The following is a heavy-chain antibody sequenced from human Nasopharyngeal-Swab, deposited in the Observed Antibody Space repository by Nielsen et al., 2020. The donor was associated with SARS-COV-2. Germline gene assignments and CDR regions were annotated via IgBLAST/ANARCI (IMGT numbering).Heavy chain of an antibody. J-gene: IGHJ4*02. D-gene: IGHD2-15*01. CDR3: TRCGGGCYSGRDY. CDR1: GFTFSDSA. Sequence: GESLKISCAASGFTFSDSAIHWVRQASGKGLEWVGRIRSKGNTYATAYAASVKGRFIISRDDPTNTAYLQMNSLKTEDTAMYYCTRCGGGCYSGRDYWGQGTLVTVSS. V-gene: IGHV3-73*01. CDR2: IRSKGNTYAT.